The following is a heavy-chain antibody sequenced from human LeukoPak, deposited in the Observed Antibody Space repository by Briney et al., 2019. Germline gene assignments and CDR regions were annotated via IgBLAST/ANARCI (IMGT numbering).Heavy chain of an antibody. CDR3: ARGVAAGYDY. V-gene: IGHV1-8*01. D-gene: IGHD6-13*01. Sequence: GASVKVSCKASGYTFTSYHINWVRQATGQGLEWMGWMSLNSGDTGFAQKFQGRVTMTRNTSITTAYMELSSLRSDDTAIYYCARGVAAGYDYWGQGTLVTVSS. CDR2: MSLNSGDT. CDR1: GYTFTSYH. J-gene: IGHJ4*02.